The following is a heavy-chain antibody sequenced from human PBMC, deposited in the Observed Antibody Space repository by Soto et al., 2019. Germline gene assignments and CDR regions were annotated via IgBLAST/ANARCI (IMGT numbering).Heavy chain of an antibody. J-gene: IGHJ5*02. CDR3: AKDAVYKDGLWLMDS. D-gene: IGHD2-21*01. Sequence: GGSLRLSCAAPGFTISTYAMTWVRQAPGKGLECVSGVTGSGGQIHYADSVKGRFTISKDNSKNTLYLQMSSLREGDTALYYCAKDAVYKDGLWLMDSWGQGTLVTVSS. CDR2: VTGSGGQI. V-gene: IGHV3-23*01. CDR1: GFTISTYA.